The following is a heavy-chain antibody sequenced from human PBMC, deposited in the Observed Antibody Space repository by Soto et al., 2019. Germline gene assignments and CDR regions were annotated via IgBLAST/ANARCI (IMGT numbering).Heavy chain of an antibody. Sequence: QVQLVQSGAEVKKPGSSVKVSCKASGGTFSSYAISWVRQAPGQGLEWMGGIIPIFGTANYAQKFQGRVTITADESTSTAYMELGSLRSEDTAVYYCARGEDSRYDAYYYYRMDVWGQGTTVTVPS. CDR1: GGTFSSYA. J-gene: IGHJ6*02. CDR3: ARGEDSRYDAYYYYRMDV. CDR2: IIPIFGTA. V-gene: IGHV1-69*01. D-gene: IGHD5-12*01.